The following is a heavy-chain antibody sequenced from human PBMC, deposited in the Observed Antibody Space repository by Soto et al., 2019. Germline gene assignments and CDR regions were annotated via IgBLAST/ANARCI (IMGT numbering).Heavy chain of an antibody. Sequence: QVQLVESGGGVVQPGESLRLSCAASEFTFSSYAMHWVRQAPGKGLEWVAVVSNDGSNKYYADSVKGRFTISRDNSKNTLNLQMNSLRAEDTAVYYCAEDQSTNSRSYHALDVWGQGTTVTVSS. CDR1: EFTFSSYA. J-gene: IGHJ6*02. D-gene: IGHD2-8*01. V-gene: IGHV3-30*18. CDR2: VSNDGSNK. CDR3: AEDQSTNSRSYHALDV.